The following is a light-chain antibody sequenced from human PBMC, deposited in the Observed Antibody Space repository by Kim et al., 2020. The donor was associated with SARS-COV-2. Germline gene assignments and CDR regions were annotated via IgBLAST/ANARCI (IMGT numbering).Light chain of an antibody. V-gene: IGLV3-1*01. J-gene: IGLJ2*01. CDR1: KLGDKY. CDR3: QAWDSSNVV. Sequence: VLTQPPSVSVSPGQTASITCSGDKLGDKYACWYQQKPGQSPVLVIYQDSKRPSGIPERFSGSNSGNTATLTISGTQAMDEADYYCQAWDSSNVVFGGGTQLTVL. CDR2: QDS.